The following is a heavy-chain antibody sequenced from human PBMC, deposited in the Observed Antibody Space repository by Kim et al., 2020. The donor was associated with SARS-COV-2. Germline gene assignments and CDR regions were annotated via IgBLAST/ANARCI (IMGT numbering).Heavy chain of an antibody. CDR3: VRGLPVYDILTGYPRWDYYYGMDV. D-gene: IGHD3-9*01. CDR1: GFTFSSYG. CDR2: IWYAGSNK. J-gene: IGHJ6*02. Sequence: GGSLRLSCAASGFTFSSYGMHWVRQAPGKGLEWVAVIWYAGSNKYYADSVKGRFTISRDNSKNTLYLQMNSLRAEDTAVYYCVRGLPVYDILTGYPRWDYYYGMDVWGQGTTVTVSS. V-gene: IGHV3-33*01.